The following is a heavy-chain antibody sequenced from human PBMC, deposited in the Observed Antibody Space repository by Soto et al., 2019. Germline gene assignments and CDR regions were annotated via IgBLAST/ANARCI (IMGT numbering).Heavy chain of an antibody. V-gene: IGHV3-23*01. CDR2: ISGSGGYR. J-gene: IGHJ4*01. CDR1: GFTFSNYA. D-gene: IGHD4-4*01. CDR3: AKGPSSPVTTVLYCFDL. Sequence: GGSLRLSCAASGFTFSNYAVSWVRQAPGKGLEWVSAISGSGGYRHYADSVKGRFTISRDNSKNTLYLQMKSLRAEDTALYYCAKGPSSPVTTVLYCFDLWGQGTLVTVS.